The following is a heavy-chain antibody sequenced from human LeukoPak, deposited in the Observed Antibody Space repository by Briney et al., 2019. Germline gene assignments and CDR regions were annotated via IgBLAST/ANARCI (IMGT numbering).Heavy chain of an antibody. D-gene: IGHD2-2*02. CDR2: ISSSSSTI. CDR3: ARDCSTASCYRYFQH. CDR1: GFTFSSYS. Sequence: GGSLRLSCAASGFTFSSYSMNWVRQAPGKGLEWVSYISSSSSTIYYADSVKGRFTNSRDNAKNSLYLQMNSLRAEDTAVYYCARDCSTASCYRYFQHWGQGTLVTVSS. V-gene: IGHV3-48*04. J-gene: IGHJ1*01.